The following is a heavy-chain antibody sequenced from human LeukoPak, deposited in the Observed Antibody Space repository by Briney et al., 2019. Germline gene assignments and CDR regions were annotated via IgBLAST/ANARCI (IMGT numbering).Heavy chain of an antibody. D-gene: IGHD3-22*01. Sequence: PGGSLRLSCVASGLTIGSRYMNWVRQAPGKGLEWVSALYLAGNTYYADSVRGRFTISRDNAKNSLYLQMNSLRAEDTAVYYCARGSTYYDSSGQVPFDYWGQGTLVTVSS. J-gene: IGHJ4*02. V-gene: IGHV3-53*01. CDR1: GLTIGSRY. CDR2: LYLAGNT. CDR3: ARGSTYYDSSGQVPFDY.